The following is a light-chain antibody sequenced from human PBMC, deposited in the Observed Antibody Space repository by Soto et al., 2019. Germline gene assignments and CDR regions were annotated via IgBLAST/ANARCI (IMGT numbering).Light chain of an antibody. CDR2: GNS. V-gene: IGLV1-40*01. CDR1: RSNIGAGYD. Sequence: QAVVTQPPSVSGAPGQRVTISCTGSRSNIGAGYDVHWYQQLPGTAPKLLIYGNSNRPSGVPDRFSGSKSGTSAPRAITGLQAEDESDYYCQSYDSSLRGVVFGGGTQLTVL. J-gene: IGLJ2*01. CDR3: QSYDSSLRGVV.